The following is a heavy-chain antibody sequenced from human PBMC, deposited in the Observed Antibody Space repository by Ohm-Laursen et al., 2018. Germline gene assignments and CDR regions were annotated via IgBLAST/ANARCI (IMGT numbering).Heavy chain of an antibody. V-gene: IGHV1-2*02. D-gene: IGHD6-13*01. J-gene: IGHJ4*02. Sequence: ASVKVSCKSSGYTFTSYGISWVRQAPGQGLEWMGWINPNSGGTKYTQNFQGRVTMTRDTSISTAYMELSRLSSDDTAVYYCARDWSAGILDYWGQGTLVTVSS. CDR1: GYTFTSYG. CDR2: INPNSGGT. CDR3: ARDWSAGILDY.